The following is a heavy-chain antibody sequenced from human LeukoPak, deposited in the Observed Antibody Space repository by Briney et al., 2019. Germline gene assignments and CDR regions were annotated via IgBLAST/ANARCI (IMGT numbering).Heavy chain of an antibody. Sequence: SGTLSLTCGVSGGSISSSNWWSRVRQPPGKGLEWIGEIYRSGSTNYNPSLKSRVTISVDKSKNQFSLKLSSVTAADTAVYYCARGRRDTAMIIYYYYYYMDVWGKGTTVTISS. CDR1: GGSISSSNW. V-gene: IGHV4-4*02. CDR3: ARGRRDTAMIIYYYYYYMDV. CDR2: IYRSGST. J-gene: IGHJ6*03. D-gene: IGHD5-18*01.